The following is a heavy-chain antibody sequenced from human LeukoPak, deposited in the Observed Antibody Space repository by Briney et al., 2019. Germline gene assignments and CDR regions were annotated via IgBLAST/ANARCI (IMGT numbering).Heavy chain of an antibody. CDR2: IYYSGST. J-gene: IGHJ4*02. D-gene: IGHD3-22*01. CDR1: GGSISSRSYY. Sequence: SETLSLTCTVSGGSISSRSYYWGWIRQPPGKGLEWIGSIYYSGSTYYNPYLKSRVTISVDTSKNQFSLKLSSVTAADTAVYYCARDFRRGSSGPFDYWGQGTLVTVSS. V-gene: IGHV4-39*07. CDR3: ARDFRRGSSGPFDY.